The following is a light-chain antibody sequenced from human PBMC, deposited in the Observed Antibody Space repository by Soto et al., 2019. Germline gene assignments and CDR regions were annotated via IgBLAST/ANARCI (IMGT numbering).Light chain of an antibody. CDR1: NIGTKS. J-gene: IGLJ3*02. CDR3: LLWNIGRDHPGV. Sequence: SYELTQPPSVSVAPGQTASITCGGNNIGTKSVHWYQQWPGQAPVLVVYDNSVRPSGIPERFSGSNSGNTATLTISRVEAGDEADYYCLLWNIGRDHPGVFGGGTKLTLL. V-gene: IGLV3-21*02. CDR2: DNS.